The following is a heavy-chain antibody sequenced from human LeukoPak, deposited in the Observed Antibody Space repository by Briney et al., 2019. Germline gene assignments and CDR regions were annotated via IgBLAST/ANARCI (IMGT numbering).Heavy chain of an antibody. Sequence: SETLSLTCTVSGGSISSYYWSWIRQPPGKGLEWIGYIYTSGSTNYNPSLKSRVTISVDTPKNQFSLKLSSVTAADTAVYYCARGGIAVAGTIIDWGQGTLVTVSS. CDR2: IYTSGST. CDR1: GGSISSYY. J-gene: IGHJ4*02. CDR3: ARGGIAVAGTIID. V-gene: IGHV4-4*09. D-gene: IGHD6-19*01.